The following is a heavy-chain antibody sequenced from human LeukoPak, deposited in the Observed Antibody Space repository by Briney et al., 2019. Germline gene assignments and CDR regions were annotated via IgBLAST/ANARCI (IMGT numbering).Heavy chain of an antibody. CDR2: ISSTSNYM. V-gene: IGHV3-21*01. CDR1: GFTFSDYT. J-gene: IGHJ4*02. D-gene: IGHD4-23*01. CDR3: ATLYGGNLDTDY. Sequence: GGSLRLSCAASGFTFSDYTMNWVRQAPGKGLEWVSSISSTSNYMYYSESVKGRFTISRDNAEKSLYLQMNSLRAEDTAVFYCATLYGGNLDTDYWGQGTLVTVSS.